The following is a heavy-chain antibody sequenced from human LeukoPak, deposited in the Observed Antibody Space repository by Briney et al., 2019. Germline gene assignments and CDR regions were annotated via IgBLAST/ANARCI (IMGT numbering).Heavy chain of an antibody. D-gene: IGHD5-24*01. CDR3: AKSYGYKGQESSLFDF. J-gene: IGHJ4*02. Sequence: SGGSLRLSCAASGFTFDDYAMHWVRQAPGKGLEWVSGISWNSGSIGYADSVKGRFTISRDNAKNSLYLQMKSLRPEDTAFYYCAKSYGYKGQESSLFDFWGQGTLVTVSS. CDR2: ISWNSGSI. CDR1: GFTFDDYA. V-gene: IGHV3-9*01.